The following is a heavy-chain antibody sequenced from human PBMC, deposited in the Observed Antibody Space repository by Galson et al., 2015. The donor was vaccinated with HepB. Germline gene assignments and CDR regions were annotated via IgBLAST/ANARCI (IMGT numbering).Heavy chain of an antibody. J-gene: IGHJ4*02. Sequence: SLRLSCAASGFTFDDYTMHWVRQAPGKGLEWVSLISWDGGSTYYADSVKGRFTISRDNSKNSLYLQMNSLRTEDTALYYCAKDWGCSSTSCPGAFDYWGQGTLVTVSS. CDR2: ISWDGGST. V-gene: IGHV3-43*01. CDR1: GFTFDDYT. D-gene: IGHD2-2*01. CDR3: AKDWGCSSTSCPGAFDY.